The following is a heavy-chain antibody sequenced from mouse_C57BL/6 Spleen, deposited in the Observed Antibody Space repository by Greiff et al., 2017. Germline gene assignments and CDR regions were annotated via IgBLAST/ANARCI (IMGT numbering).Heavy chain of an antibody. CDR2: IYPGDGDT. Sequence: QVQLQQSRPELVKPGASVKISCKASGYAFSSSWMNWVKQRPGKGLEWIGRIYPGDGDTNYNGKFKGKATLTADKSSSTAYMQLSSLTSEDSAVYFCARKEDRGYFDYWGQGTTLTVSS. V-gene: IGHV1-82*01. CDR1: GYAFSSSW. CDR3: ARKEDRGYFDY. J-gene: IGHJ2*01.